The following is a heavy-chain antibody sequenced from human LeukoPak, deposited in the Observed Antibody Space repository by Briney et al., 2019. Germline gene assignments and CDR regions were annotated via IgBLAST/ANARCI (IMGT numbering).Heavy chain of an antibody. CDR2: IIPIFGTA. D-gene: IGHD3-22*01. V-gene: IGHV1-69*06. CDR1: GGTFSSYA. Sequence: ASVKVSCKASGGTFSSYAISWVRQAPGQGIEWMGGIIPIFGTANYAQKFQGRVTITADKSTSTAYMELSSLRSEDTAVYYCARVNYYDSSGYRQQVFDYWGQGTLVTVSS. J-gene: IGHJ4*02. CDR3: ARVNYYDSSGYRQQVFDY.